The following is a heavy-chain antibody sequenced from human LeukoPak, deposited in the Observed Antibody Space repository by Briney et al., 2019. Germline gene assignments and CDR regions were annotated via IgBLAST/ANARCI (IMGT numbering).Heavy chain of an antibody. V-gene: IGHV4-34*01. Sequence: SETLSLTCAVYGGSFSGYYWSWIRQPPGKGLEWIGEINHSGSTNYNPSLKSRVTISVDTSRNQFSLKLSSVTAADTAVYYCARVVALYCSSTSCYIGSVNWFDPWGQGTLVTVPS. J-gene: IGHJ5*02. CDR2: INHSGST. CDR1: GGSFSGYY. CDR3: ARVVALYCSSTSCYIGSVNWFDP. D-gene: IGHD2-2*02.